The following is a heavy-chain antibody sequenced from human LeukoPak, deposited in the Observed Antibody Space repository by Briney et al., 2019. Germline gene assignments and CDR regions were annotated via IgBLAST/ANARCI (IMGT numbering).Heavy chain of an antibody. CDR1: GYTFTGYY. D-gene: IGHD3-10*01. J-gene: IGHJ4*02. V-gene: IGHV1-2*02. CDR3: ARGSYRGITMPPSDY. CDR2: INPNSGGT. Sequence: ASVKVSCKASGYTFTGYYMHWVRQAPGQGLEWMGWINPNSGGTNYAQKFQGRVTMTRDTSISTAYMELSRLRSDDTAVYYCARGSYRGITMPPSDYGAQETLVTVPS.